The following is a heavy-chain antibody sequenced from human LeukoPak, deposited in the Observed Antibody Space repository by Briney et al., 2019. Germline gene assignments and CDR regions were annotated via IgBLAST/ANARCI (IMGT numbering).Heavy chain of an antibody. Sequence: GGSLRLSCVASGLTFSNAWMSWVRQAPGKGLEWVAYISYAGTNKYYPDSVKGRFTISRDNSKNTLYLQMNSLRADDTAVYFCAKPGSGSYPQYFQHWGQGTLVTASS. V-gene: IGHV3-30*18. D-gene: IGHD3-10*01. CDR3: AKPGSGSYPQYFQH. CDR1: GLTFSNAW. CDR2: ISYAGTNK. J-gene: IGHJ1*01.